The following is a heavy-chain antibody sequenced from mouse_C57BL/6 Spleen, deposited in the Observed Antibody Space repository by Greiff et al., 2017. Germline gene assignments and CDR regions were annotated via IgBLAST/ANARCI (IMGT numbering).Heavy chain of an antibody. J-gene: IGHJ2*01. CDR1: GYTFTSYW. Sequence: QVQLQQPGAELVRPGSSVKLSCKASGYTFTSYWMDWVKQRPGQGLEWIGHIYPSDSDTHYNQKFKDKATLTVDKSSSTAYMQLSSLTSEDSAVXYYASLLEDYFDYWGQGTTLTVSS. V-gene: IGHV1-61*01. CDR3: ASLLEDYFDY. D-gene: IGHD2-14*01. CDR2: IYPSDSDT.